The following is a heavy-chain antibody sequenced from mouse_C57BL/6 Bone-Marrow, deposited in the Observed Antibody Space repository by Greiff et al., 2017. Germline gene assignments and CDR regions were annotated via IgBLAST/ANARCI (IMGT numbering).Heavy chain of an antibody. Sequence: EVKLVESGGDLVKPGGSLKLSCAASGSTFSSYGMSWVRQTPDKRLEWVATISSGGSYTYYPDSVKGRFTISRDNAKNTLYLQMSSLKSEDTAMYYCARQITSFDYWGQGTTLTVSS. J-gene: IGHJ2*01. CDR1: GSTFSSYG. V-gene: IGHV5-6*01. CDR3: ARQITSFDY. CDR2: ISSGGSYT. D-gene: IGHD1-1*01.